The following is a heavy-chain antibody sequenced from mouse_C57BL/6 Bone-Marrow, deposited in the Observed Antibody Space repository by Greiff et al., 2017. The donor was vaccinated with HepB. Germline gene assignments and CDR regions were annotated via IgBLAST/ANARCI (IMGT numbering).Heavy chain of an antibody. V-gene: IGHV1-59*01. CDR2: IDPSDSYT. D-gene: IGHD4-1*01. CDR3: ARAWDNYFDY. J-gene: IGHJ2*01. CDR1: GYTFTSYW. Sequence: QVQLKESGAEPVRPGTSVKLSCKASGYTFTSYWMHWVKQRPGQGLEWIGVIDPSDSYTNYNQKFKGKATLTVDTSSSTAYMQLSSLTSEDSAVYYCARAWDNYFDYWGQGTTLTVSS.